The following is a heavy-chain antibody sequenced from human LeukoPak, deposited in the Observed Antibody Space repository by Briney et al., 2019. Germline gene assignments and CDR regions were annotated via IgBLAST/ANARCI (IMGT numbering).Heavy chain of an antibody. CDR3: ARDWGYYYDSSGYDY. CDR2: INAGNGNT. CDR1: GYTFTSYA. V-gene: IGHV1-3*01. Sequence: GASVKVSCKASGYTFTSYAMHWVRQAPGQRLEWMGWINAGNGNTKYSQKFQGRVTITRDTSASTAYMELSSLRSEDTAVYYCARDWGYYYDSSGYDYWGQGTLVTVSS. D-gene: IGHD3-22*01. J-gene: IGHJ4*02.